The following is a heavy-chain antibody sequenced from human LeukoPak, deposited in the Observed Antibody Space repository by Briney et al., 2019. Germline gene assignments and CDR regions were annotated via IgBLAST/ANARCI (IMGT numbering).Heavy chain of an antibody. V-gene: IGHV3-53*01. Sequence: GGSLRLSCAASGFTFSSYSMNWVRQAPGKGLEWVSVIYSGGSTYYADSVKGRFTISRDNSKNTLYLQMNSLRAEDTAVYYCARGGYCSGGSCYIYFWYWGQGTLVTVSS. J-gene: IGHJ4*02. CDR2: IYSGGST. D-gene: IGHD2-15*01. CDR3: ARGGYCSGGSCYIYFWY. CDR1: GFTFSSYS.